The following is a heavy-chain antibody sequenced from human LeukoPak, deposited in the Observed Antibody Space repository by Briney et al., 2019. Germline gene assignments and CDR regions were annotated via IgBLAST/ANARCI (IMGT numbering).Heavy chain of an antibody. J-gene: IGHJ6*03. CDR3: ARVYSSSFYYYYYMDV. CDR1: GYTFTSYG. V-gene: IGHV1-18*01. CDR2: ISAYNGNT. D-gene: IGHD6-6*01. Sequence: GASVKVSCKASGYTFTSYGISWVRQAPGQGLEWMGWISAYNGNTNYAQKLQGRVTMTTDTSTSTAYMELRSLRSDDTAVYYCARVYSSSFYYYYYMDVWGKGTTVTVSS.